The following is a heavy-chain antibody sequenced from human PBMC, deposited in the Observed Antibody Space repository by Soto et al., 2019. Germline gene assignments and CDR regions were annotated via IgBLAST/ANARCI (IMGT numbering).Heavy chain of an antibody. D-gene: IGHD3-3*01. CDR2: ISVYNGNT. Sequence: ASVKVSCKASGYTFNSYGISWVRQAPGQGLEWMGWISVYNGNTNYAQKFQGRVTMTTDTSTSTAYMELRSLRSDDTAVYYCARVYDFWSGYQNPFDYWGQGTLVTVSS. V-gene: IGHV1-18*01. CDR3: ARVYDFWSGYQNPFDY. J-gene: IGHJ4*02. CDR1: GYTFNSYG.